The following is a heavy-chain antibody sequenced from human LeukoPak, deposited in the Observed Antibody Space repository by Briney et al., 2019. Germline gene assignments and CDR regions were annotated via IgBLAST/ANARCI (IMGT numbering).Heavy chain of an antibody. V-gene: IGHV3-7*01. J-gene: IGHJ3*02. CDR3: ARDLGVVVAATAFDI. CDR2: IKQDGSEK. Sequence: GGSLRLSCAASGFTFSSYWMSWVRQAPGKGLEWVANIKQDGSEKYCVDSVKGRFTISRDNAKNSLSLQMNSLRAEDTAVYYCARDLGVVVAATAFDIWGQGTVVTVSS. D-gene: IGHD2-15*01. CDR1: GFTFSSYW.